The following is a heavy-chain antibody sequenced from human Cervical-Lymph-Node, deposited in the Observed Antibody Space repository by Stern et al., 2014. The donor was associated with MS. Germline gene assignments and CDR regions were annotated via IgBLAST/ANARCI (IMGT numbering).Heavy chain of an antibody. Sequence: QITLKESGPALVKPTQTLTLTCTFSGFSLSTSGMCVSWIRQPPGKALEWLALIDWDDDKYYNTSLKPRLTISKDAYKNQVVLTMTNVDPVDTATYFCARIRDDFSNYYFDSWGQGTLVTVSS. CDR3: ARIRDDFSNYYFDS. D-gene: IGHD4-11*01. V-gene: IGHV2-70*13. J-gene: IGHJ4*02. CDR1: GFSLSTSGMC. CDR2: IDWDDDK.